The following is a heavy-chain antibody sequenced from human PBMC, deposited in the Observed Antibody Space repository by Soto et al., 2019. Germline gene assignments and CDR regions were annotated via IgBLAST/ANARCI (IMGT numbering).Heavy chain of an antibody. CDR1: GYTFTSYG. V-gene: IGHV1-18*04. J-gene: IGHJ3*02. D-gene: IGHD5-18*01. Sequence: ASVKVSCKASGYTFTSYGISWVRQAPGQGLEWMGWISAYNGNTNYAQKLQGRVTMTTDTSTSTAYMELRSLRSDDTAVYYCASKRSGMVGDAFDIWGQGTMVTVSS. CDR3: ASKRSGMVGDAFDI. CDR2: ISAYNGNT.